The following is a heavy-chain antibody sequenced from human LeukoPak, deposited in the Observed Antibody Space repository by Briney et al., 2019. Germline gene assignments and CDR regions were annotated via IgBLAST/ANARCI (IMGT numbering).Heavy chain of an antibody. CDR2: ISSSGSTI. V-gene: IGHV3-48*04. CDR1: GFTFSNYS. CDR3: AELGITMIGGV. J-gene: IGHJ6*04. D-gene: IGHD3-10*02. Sequence: GGSLRLSCAASGFTFSNYSMHWVRQAPGKGLEWVSYISSSGSTIYYADSVKGRFTISRDNAKNSLYLQMNSLRAEDTAVYYCAELGITMIGGVWGKGTTVTISS.